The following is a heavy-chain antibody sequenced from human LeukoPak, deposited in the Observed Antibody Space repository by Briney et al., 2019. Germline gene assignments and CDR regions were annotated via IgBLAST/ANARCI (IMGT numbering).Heavy chain of an antibody. CDR1: GYTFTGYY. V-gene: IGHV1-2*02. CDR2: INPNNGGT. CDR3: ARVDAFDI. Sequence: GASVKVSCKASGYTFTGYYMHWVRQAPGQGLEWMGWINPNNGGTNSAQKFQGRVTMTRDTSISTTFMELSSLRSDDTAVYYCARVDAFDIWGQGTMVTVSS. J-gene: IGHJ3*02.